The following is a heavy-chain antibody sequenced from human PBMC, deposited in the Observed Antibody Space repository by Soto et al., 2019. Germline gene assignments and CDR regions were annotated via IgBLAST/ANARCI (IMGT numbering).Heavy chain of an antibody. J-gene: IGHJ6*02. CDR2: IIPIFGTA. CDR3: AAGRPYSPDV. CDR1: GGTFSSYA. D-gene: IGHD1-26*01. V-gene: IGHV1-69*06. Sequence: GASVKVSCKASGGTFSSYAISWVRQAPGQGLEWMGGIIPIFGTANYAQKFQGRVTMTEDTSTDTAYMELSSLRSEDTAVYYCAAGRPYSPDVWGQGTTVTVSS.